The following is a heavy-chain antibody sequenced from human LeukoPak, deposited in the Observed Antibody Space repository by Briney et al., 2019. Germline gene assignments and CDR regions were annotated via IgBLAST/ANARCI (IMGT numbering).Heavy chain of an antibody. CDR2: IHHSGST. V-gene: IGHV4-38-2*02. D-gene: IGHD2-21*02. J-gene: IGHJ3*02. CDR1: GYSISSGYY. Sequence: KPSETLSLTCTVSGYSISSGYYWGWIRQPPGKGLEWIGTIHHSGSTYYNPSLKSRVTISLDMSKNQFSLKLSSVTAADTAVYFCAREGGGTVMVVTNDGFAIWGQGTMVTVSS. CDR3: AREGGGTVMVVTNDGFAI.